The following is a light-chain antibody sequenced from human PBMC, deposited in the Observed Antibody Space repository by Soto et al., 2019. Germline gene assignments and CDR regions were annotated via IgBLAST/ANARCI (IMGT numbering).Light chain of an antibody. Sequence: QSVLTQPASVSVSPGQSITISCTGTSSDIGGYNYVSWFQQHPGKAPKLMISDVSNRPSGVSNRFSGSKSGNTASLTISGLQAEDEADYYCSSYTSGSTFYVFGTGTKVTVL. CDR1: SSDIGGYNY. J-gene: IGLJ1*01. CDR3: SSYTSGSTFYV. CDR2: DVS. V-gene: IGLV2-14*01.